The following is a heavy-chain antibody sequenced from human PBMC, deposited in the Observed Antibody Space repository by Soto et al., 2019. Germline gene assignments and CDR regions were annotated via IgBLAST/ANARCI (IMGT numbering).Heavy chain of an antibody. CDR1: GYTLTELS. V-gene: IGHV1-24*01. CDR3: ATLKSDLGISGNSFKYFDY. Sequence: ASVKVSCKVSGYTLTELSMHWVRQAPGKGLEWMGGFDPEDADTIYAQKFQGRVTMTEDTSTDTAYMELSNLRSEDTAVYYCATLKSDLGISGNSFKYFDYWGQGPLATASS. CDR2: FDPEDADT. J-gene: IGHJ4*02. D-gene: IGHD3-10*01.